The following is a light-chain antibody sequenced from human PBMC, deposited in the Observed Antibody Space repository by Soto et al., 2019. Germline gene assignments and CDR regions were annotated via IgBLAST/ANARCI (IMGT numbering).Light chain of an antibody. CDR1: HNISNY. Sequence: TQSPATLTLSLWQRASHCCIASHNISNYLIWYQQKPGQAPRLLIYDVSNRATGIPDRFSGSGSGTEFTLTISSLQSEDFAVYYCQQYNNWPQTFGQGTKVDIK. V-gene: IGKV3D-15*01. CDR3: QQYNNWPQT. CDR2: DVS. J-gene: IGKJ1*01.